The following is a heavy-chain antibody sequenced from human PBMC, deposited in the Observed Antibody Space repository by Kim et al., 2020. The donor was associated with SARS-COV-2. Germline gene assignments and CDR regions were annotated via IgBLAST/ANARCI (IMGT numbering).Heavy chain of an antibody. D-gene: IGHD3-22*01. CDR1: GFTFSSSE. CDR2: ISSSGSTI. CDR3: ARVYDSSGRFDY. V-gene: IGHV3-48*03. Sequence: GGSLRLSCAASGFTFSSSEMNWVRQAPGKGLEWVSYISSSGSTIYYADSVKGRFTISRDNAKNSLYLQMNSLRAEDTAVYYCARVYDSSGRFDYWGHGTLVTVSS. J-gene: IGHJ4*01.